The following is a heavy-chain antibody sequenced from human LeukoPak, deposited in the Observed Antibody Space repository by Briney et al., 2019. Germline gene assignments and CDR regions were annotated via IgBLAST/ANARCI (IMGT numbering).Heavy chain of an antibody. CDR2: MNPNSGNT. J-gene: IGHJ6*03. V-gene: IGHV1-8*03. CDR1: GYTFTSYD. D-gene: IGHD6-19*01. Sequence: ASVKVSCKASGYTFTSYDINWVRQATGQGLEWMGWMNPNSGNTGYAQKFQGRVTITRNTSISTAYMELSSLRSEDTAVYYCARGLGSSGWYAYYYYYMDVWGKGTTVTVSS. CDR3: ARGLGSSGWYAYYYYYMDV.